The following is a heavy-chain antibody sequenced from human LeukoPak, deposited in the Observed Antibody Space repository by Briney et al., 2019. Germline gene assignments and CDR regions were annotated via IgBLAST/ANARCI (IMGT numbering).Heavy chain of an antibody. D-gene: IGHD1-20*01. V-gene: IGHV3-23*01. Sequence: GGSLRLSCAVSGFTFSSYAMSWVRQVPGKGLEWVSVISGSGDNTYYADSVKGRFTISRDNSKNMLYLQMNSLRAEDTAVYYCLRDLNWSLDQWGQGTLATVSS. J-gene: IGHJ4*02. CDR3: LRDLNWSLDQ. CDR2: ISGSGDNT. CDR1: GFTFSSYA.